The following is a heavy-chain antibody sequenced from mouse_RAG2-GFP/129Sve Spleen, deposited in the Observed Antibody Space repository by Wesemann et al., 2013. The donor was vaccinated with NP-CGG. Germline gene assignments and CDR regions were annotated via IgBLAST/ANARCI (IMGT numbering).Heavy chain of an antibody. D-gene: IGHD1-1*02. CDR2: IYPGDGDT. CDR3: AKGRWDYFDY. V-gene: IGHV1-80*01. Sequence: AELVRPGSSVKISCKASGYAFSSYWMNWVKQRPGQGLEWIGQIYPGDGDTNYNGKFKGKATLTADKSSSTAYMQLSSLTSEDSAVYFCAKGRWDYFDYWGQGTTLTVSS. CDR1: GYAFSSYW. J-gene: IGHJ2*01.